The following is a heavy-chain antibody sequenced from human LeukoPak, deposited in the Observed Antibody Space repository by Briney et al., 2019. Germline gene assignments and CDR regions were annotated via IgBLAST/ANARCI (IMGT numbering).Heavy chain of an antibody. CDR3: TRLDYDTLTLGY. J-gene: IGHJ4*02. V-gene: IGHV3-73*01. CDR2: IRSKANSYAT. CDR1: GFTFSGSA. Sequence: GGSLRLSCAASGFTFSGSAMHWVRQASGKGLEWVGRIRSKANSYATAYAASVKGRFTISRDDSKNTAYLQMNSLKTEDTAVYYCTRLDYDTLTLGYWGQGTLVTVSS. D-gene: IGHD3-9*01.